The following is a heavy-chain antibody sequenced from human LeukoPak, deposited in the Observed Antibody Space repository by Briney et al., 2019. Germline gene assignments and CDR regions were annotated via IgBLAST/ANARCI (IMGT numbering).Heavy chain of an antibody. J-gene: IGHJ3*02. CDR1: GYTFMSYG. V-gene: IGHV1-18*01. D-gene: IGHD3-16*01. CDR3: ARATGTWGHDGFDI. CDR2: ISGYSSNT. Sequence: ASVKVSCKAYGYTFMSYGISWVRQAPGQGLEWMGWISGYSSNTHYAQRLQGRVTMTTDTSTITAYMELRSLRSDDTAVYYCARATGTWGHDGFDIWGQGTMVTVSS.